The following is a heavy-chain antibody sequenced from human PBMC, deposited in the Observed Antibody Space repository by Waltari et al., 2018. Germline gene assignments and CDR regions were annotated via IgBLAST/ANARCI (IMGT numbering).Heavy chain of an antibody. CDR3: ARAGYSSGRRDHYYYGMDV. D-gene: IGHD6-19*01. J-gene: IGHJ6*02. V-gene: IGHV3-21*01. CDR1: GSTFSSYS. Sequence: EVQLVESGGGLVKPGGSLRLSCAASGSTFSSYSMNWVGQDPGKGLEWVSSISSSSSYIYYADSVKGRFTISRDNAKNSLYLQMNSLRAEDTAVYYCARAGYSSGRRDHYYYGMDVWGQGTTVTVSS. CDR2: ISSSSSYI.